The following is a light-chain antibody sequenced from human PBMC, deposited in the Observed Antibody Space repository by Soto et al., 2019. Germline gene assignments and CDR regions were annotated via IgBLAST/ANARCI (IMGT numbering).Light chain of an antibody. J-gene: IGLJ1*01. CDR2: DVS. V-gene: IGLV2-14*03. Sequence: QSALSEPASGTGAPGQTSTISCTGTSSDDGGYDYVSWYQHHPGKAPKLMIYDVSNRPSGVSNRFSGSKSGNTGSLTISGLPADFAADYFCRSPTSSSLSGFGAATKGPLL. CDR3: RSPTSSSLSG. CDR1: SSDDGGYDY.